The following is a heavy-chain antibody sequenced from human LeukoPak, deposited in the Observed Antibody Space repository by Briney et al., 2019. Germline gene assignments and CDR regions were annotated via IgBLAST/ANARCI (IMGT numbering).Heavy chain of an antibody. J-gene: IGHJ4*02. CDR1: GFTFSNNW. Sequence: GGSLRLSCAASGFTFSNNWMTWVRQAPGKGLEWVAVISYDGSNKYYADSVKGRFTISRDNSKNTLYLQMNSLRAEGTAVYYCARGATMVQYYFDYWGQGTLVTVSS. CDR2: ISYDGSNK. V-gene: IGHV3-30*05. CDR3: ARGATMVQYYFDY. D-gene: IGHD3-10*01.